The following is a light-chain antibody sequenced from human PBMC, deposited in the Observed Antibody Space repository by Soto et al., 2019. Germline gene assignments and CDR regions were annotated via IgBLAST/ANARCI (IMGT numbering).Light chain of an antibody. CDR2: EVN. J-gene: IGLJ1*01. Sequence: LTEPPSASWSPGQSVAISSTGTSSDVGGYNYVSWYQQHPGKAPKLMIYEVNKRPSGGPDRFSGSKSGNTASLTVSGLQAEDEADYYCSSYAGSSNVFGTGTKVTVL. CDR3: SSYAGSSNV. CDR1: SSDVGGYNY. V-gene: IGLV2-8*01.